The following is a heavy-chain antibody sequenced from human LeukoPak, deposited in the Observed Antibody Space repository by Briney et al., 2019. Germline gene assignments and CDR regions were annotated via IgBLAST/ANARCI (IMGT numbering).Heavy chain of an antibody. D-gene: IGHD3-22*01. CDR2: ISAYNGNT. Sequence: GPVKVSCKASGYTFTSYGISWVRHAPGQGLEWMGCISAYNGNTNYAQKLQGRVTMTTDTSTSTAYMELRSLRSDDTAVYYCARDPSGDYYDSSGYYYYWGQGTLVTVSS. J-gene: IGHJ4*02. V-gene: IGHV1-18*01. CDR1: GYTFTSYG. CDR3: ARDPSGDYYDSSGYYYY.